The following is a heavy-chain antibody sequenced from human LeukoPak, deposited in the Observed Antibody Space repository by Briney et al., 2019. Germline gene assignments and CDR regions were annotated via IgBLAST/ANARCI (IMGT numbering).Heavy chain of an antibody. J-gene: IGHJ5*02. V-gene: IGHV1-18*01. CDR3: ARVSITMVRGVTFWFDP. Sequence: ASVKVSCKASGYTFTSYGISWVRQAPGQGLEWMGWISAYNGNTNYAQKLQGRVTMTTDTSTSTAYTELRSLGSDDTAVYYCARVSITMVRGVTFWFDPWGQGTLVTVSS. CDR1: GYTFTSYG. CDR2: ISAYNGNT. D-gene: IGHD3-10*01.